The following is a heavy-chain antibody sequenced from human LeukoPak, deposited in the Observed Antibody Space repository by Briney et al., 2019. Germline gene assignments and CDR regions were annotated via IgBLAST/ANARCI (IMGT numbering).Heavy chain of an antibody. CDR3: ARDFWAATGAFEI. J-gene: IGHJ3*02. CDR2: TYNRGNT. D-gene: IGHD3/OR15-3a*01. CDR1: GDSVNSATFY. Sequence: SETLSLTCTVSGDSVNSATFYWAWIRQSRGKGLELIGYTYNRGNTYYNPSLNSRVTISVDTSKNQFSLKLRSVTAADSAVYYCARDFWAATGAFEIWGQGASVTVSS. V-gene: IGHV4-61*01.